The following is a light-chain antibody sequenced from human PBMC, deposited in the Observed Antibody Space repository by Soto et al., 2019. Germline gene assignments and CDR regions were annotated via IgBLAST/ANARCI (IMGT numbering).Light chain of an antibody. CDR2: GAS. V-gene: IGKV3-15*01. J-gene: IGKJ2*01. CDR3: QHYNIWPFP. CDR1: QSVSSSN. Sequence: EIVLTQSPGTLSLSPGERATLSCRASQSVSSSNLAWYQQKPGQAPRLLIYGASGRATGIPARFSGSGSGTEFTLTISSLQSEDFAVYYCQHYNIWPFPVGQG.